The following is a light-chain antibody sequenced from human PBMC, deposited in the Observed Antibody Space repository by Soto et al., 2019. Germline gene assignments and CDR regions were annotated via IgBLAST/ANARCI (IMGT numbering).Light chain of an antibody. CDR2: DVN. V-gene: IGLV2-18*02. CDR1: SSDVGSFNR. J-gene: IGLJ7*01. Sequence: QSALTQPPSVSGSPGQSVAISCTGTSSDVGSFNRVSRYQQSPGSVPKLMIYDVNNRPSGVPDRFSGSKSGNAASLTISGLQAEDESDYYCSSFTSSDTYVFGTGTQLTVL. CDR3: SSFTSSDTYV.